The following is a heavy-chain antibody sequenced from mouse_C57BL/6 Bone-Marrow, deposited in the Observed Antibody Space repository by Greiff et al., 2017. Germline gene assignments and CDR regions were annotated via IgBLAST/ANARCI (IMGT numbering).Heavy chain of an antibody. Sequence: EVQLQQSGAELVRPGASVKLSCTASGFNIKDDYMHWVKQRPEQGLEWIGWIDPENGDTEYASKFQGKAPITADTSANTAYLQLSSLTSEDTAVYYCTTGHYYYWGQGTTLTVSS. D-gene: IGHD1-1*01. CDR1: GFNIKDDY. V-gene: IGHV14-4*01. CDR2: IDPENGDT. CDR3: TTGHYYY. J-gene: IGHJ2*01.